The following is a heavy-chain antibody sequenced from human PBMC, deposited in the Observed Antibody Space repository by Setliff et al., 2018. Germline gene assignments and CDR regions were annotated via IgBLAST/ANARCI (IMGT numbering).Heavy chain of an antibody. D-gene: IGHD6-6*01. V-gene: IGHV4-59*11. CDR3: ATEALAAPGHGYFDP. J-gene: IGHJ5*02. CDR1: GGSIRSHY. Sequence: KPSETLSLTCSVSGGSIRSHYWSWIRQPPGKGLEWIGYITYSGSTNYNPSLKSPVTISVDTSKKDFSLKMSSVTAADTAVYYCATEALAAPGHGYFDPWGQGTLVTVSS. CDR2: ITYSGST.